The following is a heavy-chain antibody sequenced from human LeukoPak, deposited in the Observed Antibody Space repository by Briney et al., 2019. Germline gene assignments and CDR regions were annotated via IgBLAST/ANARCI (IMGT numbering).Heavy chain of an antibody. CDR2: IKQDGSEK. V-gene: IGHV3-7*01. CDR3: AREKQWLDYYYYGMDV. CDR1: GFTFSSYW. D-gene: IGHD6-19*01. Sequence: PGGSLRLSCAASGFTFSSYWMSWVRQAPGKGLEWVANIKQDGSEKYYVDSVKGRFTISRDNAKNSLYLQMNSLGAEDTAVYYCAREKQWLDYYYYGMDVWGQGTTVTVSS. J-gene: IGHJ6*02.